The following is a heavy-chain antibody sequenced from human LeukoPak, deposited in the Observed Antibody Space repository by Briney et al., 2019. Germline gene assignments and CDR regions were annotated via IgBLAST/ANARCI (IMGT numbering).Heavy chain of an antibody. J-gene: IGHJ4*02. CDR1: GYTFTIYG. CDR2: ISTHTGDT. D-gene: IGHD5-18*01. CDR3: ARDRRLSVDIAMAPFDY. Sequence: SVTVSCKASGYTFTIYGITWVRQAPGQGLEWMGWISTHTGDTNYAQKLQARVTMTTDTSTSTAYMELRSLRSDDTAVYYCARDRRLSVDIAMAPFDYWGQGTLVTVS. V-gene: IGHV1-18*04.